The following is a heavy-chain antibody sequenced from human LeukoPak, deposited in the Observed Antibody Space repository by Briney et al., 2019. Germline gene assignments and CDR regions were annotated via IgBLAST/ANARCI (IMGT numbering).Heavy chain of an antibody. CDR2: ISYDGSKK. J-gene: IGHJ4*02. CDR1: GFTFSSYA. CDR3: ARDGRYYFDY. V-gene: IGHV3-30*04. Sequence: PGGSLRLSCAASGFTFSSYAMHWVRQAPGKGLEWVAVISYDGSKKFYADSVKGRFTISRDNSQNTLFLQMNSLRPEDTAVYFCARDGRYYFDYWGQGTLVTVSS.